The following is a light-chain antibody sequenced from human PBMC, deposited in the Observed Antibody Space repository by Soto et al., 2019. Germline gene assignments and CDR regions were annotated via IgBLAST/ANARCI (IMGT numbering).Light chain of an antibody. CDR1: QSLLHSNGYKY. CDR3: MQALQTPYT. Sequence: EIVMTQSPVSLPVTPGEPASISCRSSQSLLHSNGYKYLDWYLQKPGQSPQLLIYLGSNQASGVSDRFSGSGSGTDFTLKIRRVGAEDVGVYYCMQALQTPYTFGPGTKLEIK. J-gene: IGKJ2*01. CDR2: LGS. V-gene: IGKV2-28*01.